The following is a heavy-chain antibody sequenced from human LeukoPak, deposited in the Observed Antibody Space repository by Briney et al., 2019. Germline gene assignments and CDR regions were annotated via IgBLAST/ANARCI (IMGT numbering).Heavy chain of an antibody. Sequence: GGSLRLSCAASGFTFSSYSMNWVRQAPGKGLEWVSSISSSSSYIYYADSVKGRFTISRDNAKNSLYLQMNSLRAEDTAVYYCARSLRYCSGGRCYFSPPYYYYMDVWGKGTTVTISS. J-gene: IGHJ6*03. CDR3: ARSLRYCSGGRCYFSPPYYYYMDV. V-gene: IGHV3-21*04. D-gene: IGHD2-15*01. CDR2: ISSSSSYI. CDR1: GFTFSSYS.